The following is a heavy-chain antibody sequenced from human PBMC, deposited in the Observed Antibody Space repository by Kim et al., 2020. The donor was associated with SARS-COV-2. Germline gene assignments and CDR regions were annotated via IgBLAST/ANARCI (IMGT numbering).Heavy chain of an antibody. Sequence: SETLSLTCAAYGGSFSGYYWSWIRQPPGKGLEWIGEINHSGSTNYNPSLKSRVTISVDTSKNQFSLKLSSVTAADTAVYYCARVVISNCSSTSCYVWGGYYYYYYMDVWGKGTTVTVSS. D-gene: IGHD2-2*01. CDR2: INHSGST. V-gene: IGHV4-34*01. CDR1: GGSFSGYY. J-gene: IGHJ6*03. CDR3: ARVVISNCSSTSCYVWGGYYYYYYMDV.